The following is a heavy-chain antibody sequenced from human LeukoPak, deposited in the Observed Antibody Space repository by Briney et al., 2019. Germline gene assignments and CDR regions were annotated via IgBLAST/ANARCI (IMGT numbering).Heavy chain of an antibody. V-gene: IGHV1-69*13. CDR1: GYTFTGYY. CDR3: ARVSPNYYDSSGYSWFDP. Sequence: SVKVSCKASGYTFTGYYMHWVRQAPGQGLEWMGGIIPIFGTANYAQKFQGRVTITADESTSTAYMELSSLRSEDTAVYYCARVSPNYYDSSGYSWFDPWGQGTLVTVSS. D-gene: IGHD3-22*01. J-gene: IGHJ5*02. CDR2: IIPIFGTA.